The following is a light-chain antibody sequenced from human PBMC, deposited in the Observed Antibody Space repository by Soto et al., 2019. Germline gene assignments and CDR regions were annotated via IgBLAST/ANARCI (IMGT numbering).Light chain of an antibody. V-gene: IGLV1-40*01. CDR2: GN. CDR1: SSNIGTNYD. Sequence: QSVLTQPPSVSGAPGQRVTISCTGSSSNIGTNYDVHWYQQLPGTAPKLLVYGNNRPSGVPDRFSASKSGTSASLVITGLQAEDEADYYCQFYDISLSGSWVFGGGTKLTVL. CDR3: QFYDISLSGSWV. J-gene: IGLJ3*02.